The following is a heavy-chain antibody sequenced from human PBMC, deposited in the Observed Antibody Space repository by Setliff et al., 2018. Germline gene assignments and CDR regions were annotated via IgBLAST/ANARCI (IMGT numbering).Heavy chain of an antibody. Sequence: PGGSLRLSCAASGFTFSSYSMNWVRQAPGKGLEWVSSITSSSSYIYYADSVKGRFTISRDNAKNSLYLQMNSLRAEDTAVYYCARDQSSSWYCPHYGIDVWGKGTTVTVSS. J-gene: IGHJ6*04. CDR2: ITSSSSYI. CDR3: ARDQSSSWYCPHYGIDV. V-gene: IGHV3-21*01. CDR1: GFTFSSYS. D-gene: IGHD6-13*01.